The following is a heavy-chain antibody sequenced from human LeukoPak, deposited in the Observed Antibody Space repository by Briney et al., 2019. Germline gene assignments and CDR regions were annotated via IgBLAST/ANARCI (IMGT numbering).Heavy chain of an antibody. J-gene: IGHJ6*03. CDR1: GGTFSSYA. D-gene: IGHD5-12*01. V-gene: IGHV1-69*05. CDR2: IIPIFGTA. CDR3: ARALRGYSGFHYYYYYMDV. Sequence: ASVKVSCKASGGTFSSYAISWVRQAPGQGLELMGGIIPIFGTANYAQKFQGRVTITTDESTSTAYMELSSLRSEDTAVYYCARALRGYSGFHYYYYYMDVWGKGTTVTVSS.